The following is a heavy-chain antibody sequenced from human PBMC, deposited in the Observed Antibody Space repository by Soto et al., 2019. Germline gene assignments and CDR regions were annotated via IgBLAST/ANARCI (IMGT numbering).Heavy chain of an antibody. Sequence: PGGSLRLSCAASGFTFDDYTMHWVRQAPGKGLEWVSLISWDGGSTYYADSVKGRFTISRDNSKNSLYLQMNSLRTEDTALYYCEKDPRYDNSGLDVWGQGTTVTVSS. CDR3: EKDPRYDNSGLDV. CDR2: ISWDGGST. CDR1: GFTFDDYT. J-gene: IGHJ6*02. V-gene: IGHV3-43*01. D-gene: IGHD3-22*01.